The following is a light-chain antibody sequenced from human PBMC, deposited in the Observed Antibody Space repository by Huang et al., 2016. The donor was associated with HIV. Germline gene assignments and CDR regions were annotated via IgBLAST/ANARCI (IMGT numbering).Light chain of an antibody. J-gene: IGKJ4*01. V-gene: IGKV1-33*01. CDR2: DAS. CDR3: QQYHR. CDR1: QDISNY. Sequence: DIQTTQSPSSLSAFVGDRVTITCQASQDISNYLNWYQQKPGKAPELLIYDASNLETGVPSRFSGSKSGTDFTFTISSLQPEDIATYYCQQYHRFGGGTKVEIK.